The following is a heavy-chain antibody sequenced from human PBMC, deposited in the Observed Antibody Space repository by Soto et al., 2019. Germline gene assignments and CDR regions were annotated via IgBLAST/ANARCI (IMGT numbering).Heavy chain of an antibody. V-gene: IGHV1-18*01. CDR2: VSGYNYNT. J-gene: IGHJ5*01. CDR3: GRSSSMLGAGWSDS. D-gene: IGHD2-8*01. CDR1: GYSFRSYG. Sequence: QVQLEQSGPEVKKSGASVKVSCKASGYSFRSYGINWVRQAPGQGLEWIGWVSGYNYNTKYEQKLQGRITVTTDTSTNTAYMELRSLRSDDTAVYYCGRSSSMLGAGWSDSWGRGTLVTVSS.